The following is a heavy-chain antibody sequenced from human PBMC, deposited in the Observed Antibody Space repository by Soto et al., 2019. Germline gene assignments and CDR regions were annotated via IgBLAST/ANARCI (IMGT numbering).Heavy chain of an antibody. V-gene: IGHV4-59*08. J-gene: IGHJ4*02. CDR3: ARHGGVGYLRLDY. D-gene: IGHD3-16*01. Sequence: QVQLQESGPGLVKPSETLSLTCTVSGGSLSTYRWSWIRQPPGKGLEWIGYVYNGGSTNQKPSLKSRVTTSMDTSRNQFSLDLSSVTAADTAVYYCARHGGVGYLRLDYWGQGILVTVSS. CDR2: VYNGGST. CDR1: GGSLSTYR.